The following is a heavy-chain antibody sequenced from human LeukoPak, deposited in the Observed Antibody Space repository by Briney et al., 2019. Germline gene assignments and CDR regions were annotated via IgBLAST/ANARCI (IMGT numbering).Heavy chain of an antibody. V-gene: IGHV3-7*01. Sequence: GGSLRLSCAASGFTFSRFWMSWVRQAPGKGLEWVANIKADGSEKYYVDSMKGRFTVSRDNDKNSLYLQMDSLRAEDTAVYYFARGGTFVSDYWGQGTLVTVSS. CDR3: ARGGTFVSDY. J-gene: IGHJ4*02. D-gene: IGHD1-1*01. CDR1: GFTFSRFW. CDR2: IKADGSEK.